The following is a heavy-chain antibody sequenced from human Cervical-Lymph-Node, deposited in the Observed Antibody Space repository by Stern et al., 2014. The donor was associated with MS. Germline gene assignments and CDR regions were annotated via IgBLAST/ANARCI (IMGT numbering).Heavy chain of an antibody. V-gene: IGHV1-24*01. J-gene: IGHJ4*02. D-gene: IGHD1-26*01. CDR2: FDPEDGET. CDR3: ATARPTQWELPLFDY. CDR1: GYTLTELS. Sequence: QVQLVQSGAGVKKPGASVTVSCKVSGYTLTELSMHWVRQAPGKGLEWMGGFDPEDGETSYAQKFQGRVTMTEDTSTDTAYRELSSLRSEDTAVYYCATARPTQWELPLFDYWGQGTLVTVSS.